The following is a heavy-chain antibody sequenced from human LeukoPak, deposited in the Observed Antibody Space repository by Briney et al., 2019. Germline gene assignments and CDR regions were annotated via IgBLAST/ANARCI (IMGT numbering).Heavy chain of an antibody. Sequence: GGSLRLSCAASGFTFSSYAMSWVRQAPGKGLEWVLVISVSGRSTYYADSVKGRFTISRDNSKNTLYLQMNSLRTEDTAVYYCAKCHSGNYYYGMDVWGQGTTVTVSS. D-gene: IGHD1-26*01. CDR2: ISVSGRST. J-gene: IGHJ6*02. CDR1: GFTFSSYA. CDR3: AKCHSGNYYYGMDV. V-gene: IGHV3-23*01.